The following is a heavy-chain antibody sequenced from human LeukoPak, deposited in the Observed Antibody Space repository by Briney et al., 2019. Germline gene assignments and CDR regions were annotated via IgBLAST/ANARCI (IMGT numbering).Heavy chain of an antibody. CDR1: GYTFTSYV. CDR3: ARSFTIFGVVIGPYYYYGMDV. CDR2: ISAYNGNT. Sequence: ASVKVSCKASGYTFTSYVISWVRQAPGQGLEWMGWISAYNGNTNYAQKLQGRVTMTTDTSTSTAYMELRSLRSDDTAVYYCARSFTIFGVVIGPYYYYGMDVWGQGTTVTVSS. J-gene: IGHJ6*02. V-gene: IGHV1-18*01. D-gene: IGHD3-3*01.